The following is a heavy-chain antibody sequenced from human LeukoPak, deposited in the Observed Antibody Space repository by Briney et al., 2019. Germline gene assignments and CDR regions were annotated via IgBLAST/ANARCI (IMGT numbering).Heavy chain of an antibody. J-gene: IGHJ4*02. V-gene: IGHV3-30*18. CDR2: ISYDGSNK. CDR3: AKDSGPYCGGDCREAFDY. CDR1: GFTFSSYG. D-gene: IGHD2-21*02. Sequence: GGSLRLSCAASGFTFSSYGMPWVRQAPGKGLEWVAVISYDGSNKYYADSVKGRFTISRDNSKNTLYLQMNSLRAEDTAVYYCAKDSGPYCGGDCREAFDYWGQGTLVTVSS.